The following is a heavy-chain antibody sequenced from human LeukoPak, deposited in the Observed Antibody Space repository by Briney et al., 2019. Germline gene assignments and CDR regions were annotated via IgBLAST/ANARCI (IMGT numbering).Heavy chain of an antibody. CDR2: INWNGGST. CDR3: ARGISYYYYMDV. J-gene: IGHJ6*03. V-gene: IGHV3-20*04. Sequence: GGSLRLSCAASGFTFDDYGMSWVRQAPGKGLEWVSGINWNGGSTGYADSVKGRFTISRDNAKNSLYLQTNSLRAEDTALYYCARGISYYYYMDVWGKGTTVTVSS. CDR1: GFTFDDYG.